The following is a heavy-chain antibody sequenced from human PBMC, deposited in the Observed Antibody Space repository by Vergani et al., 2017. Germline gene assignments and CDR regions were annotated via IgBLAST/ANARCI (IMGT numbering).Heavy chain of an antibody. Sequence: QVQLVQSGAEVKKPGASVKVSCKASGYTFTSYGISWVRQAPGQGLEWMGWISAYNGNTNYAQKLQGRVTMTTDTSTSTGYMELRSLRSDDTAVYYCTREASDIVVVPAAIGVYYYGMAVWGQGTTVTVSS. CDR2: ISAYNGNT. CDR3: TREASDIVVVPAAIGVYYYGMAV. J-gene: IGHJ6*02. V-gene: IGHV1-18*01. CDR1: GYTFTSYG. D-gene: IGHD2-2*02.